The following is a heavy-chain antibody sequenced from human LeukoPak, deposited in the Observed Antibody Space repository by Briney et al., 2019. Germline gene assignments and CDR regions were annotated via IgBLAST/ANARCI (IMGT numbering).Heavy chain of an antibody. J-gene: IGHJ4*02. CDR2: IYLSETT. D-gene: IGHD3-3*02. CDR3: ARDRPPHFY. CDR1: AGSFSSYY. V-gene: IGHV4-59*12. Sequence: PSETLSLTCAVYAGSFSSYYWSWIRQPPGKGLEWIGYIYLSETTNYNPSLKSRVTISLDTSKNQSSLKLTPLTAADTAVYYCARDRPPHFYWGRGTLVTVSS.